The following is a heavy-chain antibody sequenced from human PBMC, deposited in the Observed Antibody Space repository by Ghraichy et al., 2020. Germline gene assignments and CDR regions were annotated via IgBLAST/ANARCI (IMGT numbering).Heavy chain of an antibody. CDR1: GGSISSYY. D-gene: IGHD4-17*01. V-gene: IGHV4-59*01. CDR3: ARGPIPNYGDWRLAPNE. Sequence: SETLSLTCTVSGGSISSYYWSWIRQPPGKGLEWIGYIYYSGRTNYNPSLKSRVTISVDTSKNQFSLKLSSVTAADTAGYYCARGPIPNYGDWRLAPNEWGQGTLVTVSS. J-gene: IGHJ4*02. CDR2: IYYSGRT.